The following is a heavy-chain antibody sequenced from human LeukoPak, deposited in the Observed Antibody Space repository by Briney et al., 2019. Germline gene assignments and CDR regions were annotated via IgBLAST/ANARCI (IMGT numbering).Heavy chain of an antibody. V-gene: IGHV1-2*02. CDR3: ARVKGSGSYRKYYFDY. Sequence: ASVKVSCKASGYTFTGCYMHWVRQAPGQGLEWMGWINPNSGGTNYAQKFQGRVTMTRDASISTAYMELSRLRSDDTAVYYCARVKGSGSYRKYYFDYWGQGTLVTVSS. J-gene: IGHJ4*02. CDR1: GYTFTGCY. CDR2: INPNSGGT. D-gene: IGHD3-10*01.